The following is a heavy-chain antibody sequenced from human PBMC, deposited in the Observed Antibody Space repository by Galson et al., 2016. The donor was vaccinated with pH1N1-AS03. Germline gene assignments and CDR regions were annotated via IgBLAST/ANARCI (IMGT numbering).Heavy chain of an antibody. CDR2: ISTSSSSI. CDR3: ARDGPPQGISVAGSFDF. Sequence: SLRLSCAASGFMFSDFWMTWVRHAPGRGLEWVSFISTSSSSIYYADSVKGRFTISRDNAQNLLYLQMNSLRDEDTAVYYCARDGPPQGISVAGSFDFWGQGTLVTVSS. J-gene: IGHJ4*02. V-gene: IGHV3-21*01. D-gene: IGHD6-19*01. CDR1: GFMFSDFW.